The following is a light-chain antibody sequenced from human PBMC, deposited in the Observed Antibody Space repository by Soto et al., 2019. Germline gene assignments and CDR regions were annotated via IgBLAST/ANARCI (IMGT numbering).Light chain of an antibody. J-gene: IGLJ2*01. Sequence: QSALTHAPSASGSPGQSVTISCTGTSSDVGGYNSVSWYQQHPGKAPKLLVYEVNKRPSGVPDRFSASKSDNTASLTVSGLQAEDEADYYCSSFAGGTNLVFGGGTKLTVL. CDR1: SSDVGGYNS. V-gene: IGLV2-8*01. CDR2: EVN. CDR3: SSFAGGTNLV.